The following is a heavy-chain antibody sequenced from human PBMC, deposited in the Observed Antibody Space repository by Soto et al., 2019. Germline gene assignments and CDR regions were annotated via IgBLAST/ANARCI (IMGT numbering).Heavy chain of an antibody. Sequence: PSETLSLTCTVSGGSISSSGYYCVWIRQPPGKGLEWIGSLYYSGTTYYSPSLKSRVTISADTSKNQFSLMLTSVTAADTAVYFCARRKRAQSQFDPWGQGTLVTVSS. V-gene: IGHV4-39*01. CDR2: LYYSGTT. D-gene: IGHD6-25*01. CDR3: ARRKRAQSQFDP. J-gene: IGHJ5*02. CDR1: GGSISSSGYY.